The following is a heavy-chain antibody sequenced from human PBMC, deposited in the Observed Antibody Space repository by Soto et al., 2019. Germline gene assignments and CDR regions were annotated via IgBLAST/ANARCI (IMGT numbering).Heavy chain of an antibody. CDR2: IYYSGST. CDR3: ASDLTPWEYSGYGGFDY. CDR1: GGSISSSSYY. J-gene: IGHJ4*02. Sequence: QLQLQESGPGLVKPSETLSLTCTVSGGSISSSSYYWGWIRQPPGKGLEWIGSIYYSGSTYYNPSLKSRVTISVDTSKNQFSLKLSSVTAADTAVYYCASDLTPWEYSGYGGFDYWGQGTLVTVSS. V-gene: IGHV4-39*01. D-gene: IGHD5-12*01.